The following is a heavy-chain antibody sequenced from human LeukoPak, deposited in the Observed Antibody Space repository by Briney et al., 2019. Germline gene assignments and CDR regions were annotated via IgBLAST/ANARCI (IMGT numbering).Heavy chain of an antibody. D-gene: IGHD3-10*01. CDR3: ARKFLGSRGYYFDY. CDR1: GYTFTGYY. CDR2: MNPNTGNT. J-gene: IGHJ4*02. V-gene: IGHV1-8*02. Sequence: GASVKVSCKASGYTFTGYYMHWVRQATGQGLEWMGWMNPNTGNTGYAQKFRGRVTMTRNTSIRTAYMELSSLSSEDTAVYYCARKFLGSRGYYFDYWGQGTLVTVSS.